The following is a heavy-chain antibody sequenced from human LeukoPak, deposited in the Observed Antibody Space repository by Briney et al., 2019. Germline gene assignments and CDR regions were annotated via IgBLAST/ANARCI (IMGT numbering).Heavy chain of an antibody. CDR1: GGSISSYY. Sequence: SETLSLTCTVSGGSISSYYWIWIRQPPGKGLEWIGYIYYNGSTNYNPSLKSRVTMSVDTSKNQFSLKLSSVTAADTAVYYCARRSGWSIDYWGQGTLVTVSS. V-gene: IGHV4-59*08. J-gene: IGHJ4*02. CDR2: IYYNGST. CDR3: ARRSGWSIDY. D-gene: IGHD6-19*01.